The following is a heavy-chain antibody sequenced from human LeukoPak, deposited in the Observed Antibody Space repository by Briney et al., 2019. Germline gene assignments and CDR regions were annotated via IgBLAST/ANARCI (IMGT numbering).Heavy chain of an antibody. Sequence: SETLSLTCTVSGGSISSSSYYWGWIRQPPGKGLEWIGSIYYSGSTYYNPSLKSRVTISVDTSKNQFSLKLSSVTAAGTAVYYCARVTYDSSGYYYVVWFDPWGQGTLVTVSS. J-gene: IGHJ5*02. CDR3: ARVTYDSSGYYYVVWFDP. CDR1: GGSISSSSYY. CDR2: IYYSGST. V-gene: IGHV4-39*01. D-gene: IGHD3-22*01.